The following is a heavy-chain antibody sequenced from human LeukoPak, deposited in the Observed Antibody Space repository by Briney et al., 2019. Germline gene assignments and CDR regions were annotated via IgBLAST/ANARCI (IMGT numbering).Heavy chain of an antibody. CDR2: IKQDGSEK. Sequence: GGSLRLSCAASGFTFTSYWMSWVRQAPGKGLEWVANIKQDGSEKYYVDSVKGRFTISRDNAKNSLYLQIDSLRAEDTAVYYCARGTKWLGFDYWGQGTLATVSS. CDR1: GFTFTSYW. J-gene: IGHJ4*02. CDR3: ARGTKWLGFDY. V-gene: IGHV3-7*03. D-gene: IGHD6-19*01.